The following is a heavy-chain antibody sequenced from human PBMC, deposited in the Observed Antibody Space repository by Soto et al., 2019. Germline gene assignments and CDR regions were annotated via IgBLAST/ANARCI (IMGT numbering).Heavy chain of an antibody. CDR2: IKQDGSEK. D-gene: IGHD6-19*01. V-gene: IGHV3-7*05. CDR1: GFTFSSYW. Sequence: EVQLVESGGGLVQPGGSLRLSCAASGFTFSSYWMSWVRQAPGKGLEWVANIKQDGSEKYYVDSVKGRFTISRDNAKTSLYLQMNSLRAEDTAVYYCARDLIAVAGTPFDYWGQGTLVTVSS. J-gene: IGHJ4*02. CDR3: ARDLIAVAGTPFDY.